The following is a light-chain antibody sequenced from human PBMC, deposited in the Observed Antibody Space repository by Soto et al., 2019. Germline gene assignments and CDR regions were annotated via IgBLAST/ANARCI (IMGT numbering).Light chain of an antibody. V-gene: IGKV1-6*01. CDR1: QGIRDN. CDR3: LHDYNYPRT. CDR2: AAS. J-gene: IGKJ1*01. Sequence: AIQMTQSPSSLSASLGDRVSITCRASQGIRDNLAWYQQKPGRAPKLLIYAASSLQSGVPSRFSGSGSGTDFTLTISSLQPEDFATYYCLHDYNYPRTFGQGTKVEI.